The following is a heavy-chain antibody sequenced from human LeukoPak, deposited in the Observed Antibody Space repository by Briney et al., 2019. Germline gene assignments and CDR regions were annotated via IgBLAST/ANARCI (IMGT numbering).Heavy chain of an antibody. J-gene: IGHJ4*02. V-gene: IGHV1-2*02. CDR1: GYTFTGYY. D-gene: IGHD3-22*01. CDR3: ARATYYYDSSGLVDY. Sequence: ASVKVSCKASGYTFTGYYMHWVRQAPGQGLEWMGWINPNSGGTNYAQKFQGRVTMTRDTSISTAYMELSRLRSDDTAVYYCARATYYYDSSGLVDYWGQGTLVTVSS. CDR2: INPNSGGT.